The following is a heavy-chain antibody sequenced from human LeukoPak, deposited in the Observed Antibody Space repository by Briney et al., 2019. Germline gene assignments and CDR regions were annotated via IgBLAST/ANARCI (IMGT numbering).Heavy chain of an antibody. CDR1: GFTFSSYA. Sequence: GGSLRLSCAASGFTFSSYAMSWVRQAPGKGLEWVSAIRGSGGSTYYADSVKGRFTLSRDNSKNTLYLQMNTLRAEDTAVYYCAKYKVTVTTGYYYYGMDVWGQGTTVTVSS. CDR2: IRGSGGST. CDR3: AKYKVTVTTGYYYYGMDV. D-gene: IGHD4-11*01. J-gene: IGHJ6*02. V-gene: IGHV3-23*01.